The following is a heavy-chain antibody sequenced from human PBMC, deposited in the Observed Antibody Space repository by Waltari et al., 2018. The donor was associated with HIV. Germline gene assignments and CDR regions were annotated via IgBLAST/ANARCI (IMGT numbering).Heavy chain of an antibody. V-gene: IGHV3-30*19. Sequence: QVHLVESGGGVVQPGGSLRLSCAASGFSLAGSGLPWVRQAPGKGLEWVTFMVNGGSKTYYADSVKGRFTISRDYSKNTLYLQMNSLRAEDTAVYYCARDRPSSLSSYWLDYWGQGTLLIVSS. J-gene: IGHJ4*02. D-gene: IGHD2-8*02. CDR2: MVNGGSKT. CDR1: GFSLAGSG. CDR3: ARDRPSSLSSYWLDY.